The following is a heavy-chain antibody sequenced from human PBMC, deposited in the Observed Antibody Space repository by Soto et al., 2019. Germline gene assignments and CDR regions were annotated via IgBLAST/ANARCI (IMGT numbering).Heavy chain of an antibody. CDR1: GFTFSNYP. D-gene: IGHD3-10*01. V-gene: IGHV3-48*04. CDR2: ISSSGSTI. J-gene: IGHJ4*02. Sequence: PGGSLRLSCAASGFTFSNYPMTWVRQAPGKGLEWVSYISSSGSTIYYADSVKGRFTISRDNAKNSLYLQMNSLRAEDTAVYYCARDFAMVRGVSPFDYWGQGTLVTVSS. CDR3: ARDFAMVRGVSPFDY.